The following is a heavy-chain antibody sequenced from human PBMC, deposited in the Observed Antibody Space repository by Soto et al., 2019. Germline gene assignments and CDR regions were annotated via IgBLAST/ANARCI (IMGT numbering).Heavy chain of an antibody. D-gene: IGHD3-22*01. CDR3: AREPYDYDRSGYYDY. CDR2: IYYSGGT. Sequence: SETLSLTCTVSGGSISSGDYYWNWIRQPPGKGLEWIGYIYYSGGTYYNPSLKSRVSISVDTSKNQFSLKLSSVTAADTAVYYCAREPYDYDRSGYYDYWGQGTLVTVS. CDR1: GGSISSGDYY. V-gene: IGHV4-30-4*01. J-gene: IGHJ4*02.